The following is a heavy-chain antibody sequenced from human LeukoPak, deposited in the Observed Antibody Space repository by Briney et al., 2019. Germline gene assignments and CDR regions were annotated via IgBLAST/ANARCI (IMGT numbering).Heavy chain of an antibody. CDR1: GGSVSSGSYY. Sequence: PSETLSLTCTVSGGSVSSGSYYWSWIRQPPGKGLEWIGYIYYSGSTNYNPSLKSRVTISVDTSKNQFSLKLSSVTAADTAVYYCARGSIAAAVLLDYWGQGTLVTVSS. J-gene: IGHJ4*02. CDR2: IYYSGST. V-gene: IGHV4-61*01. D-gene: IGHD6-13*01. CDR3: ARGSIAAAVLLDY.